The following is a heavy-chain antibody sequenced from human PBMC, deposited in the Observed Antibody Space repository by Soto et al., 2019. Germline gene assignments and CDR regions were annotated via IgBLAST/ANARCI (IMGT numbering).Heavy chain of an antibody. Sequence: SETLSLTCTVSGGSISTHYWSWIRQPPGKGLDWIGYIYYSGSTNYNPSLKSRVTISVDTSKNEFSLKLSSMTAADTAVYYCARGRPWELYDYWGQGTLVTVSS. J-gene: IGHJ4*02. V-gene: IGHV4-59*11. CDR3: ARGRPWELYDY. D-gene: IGHD1-26*01. CDR2: IYYSGST. CDR1: GGSISTHY.